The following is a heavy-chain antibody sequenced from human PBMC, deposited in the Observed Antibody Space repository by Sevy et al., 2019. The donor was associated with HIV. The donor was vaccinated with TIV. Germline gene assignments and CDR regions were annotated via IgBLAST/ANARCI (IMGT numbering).Heavy chain of an antibody. CDR2: ISYDGSNK. Sequence: GGSLRLSCAASGFTFSSYAMHWVRQAPGKGLEWVAVISYDGSNKYYADSVKGRFTISRDNSKNTLYLQMNSLRAEDTPVYYCARDDSSGYYRFDYWGQGTLVTVSS. CDR1: GFTFSSYA. J-gene: IGHJ4*02. D-gene: IGHD3-22*01. CDR3: ARDDSSGYYRFDY. V-gene: IGHV3-30-3*01.